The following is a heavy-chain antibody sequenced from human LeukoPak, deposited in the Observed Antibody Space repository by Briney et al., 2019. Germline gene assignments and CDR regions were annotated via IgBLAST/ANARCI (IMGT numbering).Heavy chain of an antibody. CDR1: GYTLTGLS. D-gene: IGHD3-22*01. V-gene: IGHV1-24*01. CDR3: ATDYKFGDYYDSSGLVY. Sequence: ASVKVSCKVSGYTLTGLSMHWVRQAPGKGLEWMGGFDPEDGETIYAQKFQGRVTMTEDTSTDTAYMELSSLRSEDTAVYYCATDYKFGDYYDSSGLVYWGQGTLVTVSS. J-gene: IGHJ4*02. CDR2: FDPEDGET.